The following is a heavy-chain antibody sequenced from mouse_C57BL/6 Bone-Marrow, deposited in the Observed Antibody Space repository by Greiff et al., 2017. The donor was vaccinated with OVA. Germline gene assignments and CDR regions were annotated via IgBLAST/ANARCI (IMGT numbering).Heavy chain of an antibody. CDR2: IYPGSGNT. CDR3: ARGTTVVEHFDV. J-gene: IGHJ1*03. Sequence: QVQLQQSGAELVRPGASVKLSCKASGYTFTDYYINWVKQRPGQGLEWIARIYPGSGNTYYNEKFKGKATLTAEKSSSTAYMQLSSLTSEDSAVYFCARGTTVVEHFDVWGTGTTVTVSS. D-gene: IGHD1-1*01. V-gene: IGHV1-76*01. CDR1: GYTFTDYY.